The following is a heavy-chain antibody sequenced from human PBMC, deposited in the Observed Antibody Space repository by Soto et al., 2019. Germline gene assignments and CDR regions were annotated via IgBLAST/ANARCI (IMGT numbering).Heavy chain of an antibody. V-gene: IGHV1-46*01. CDR3: ASAEQQPLFQYYYGMDV. CDR1: GYTFTSYY. CDR2: INPSGGST. D-gene: IGHD6-13*01. J-gene: IGHJ6*02. Sequence: ASVKCSCKASGYTFTSYYMHWVRQAPGQGLEWMGIINPSGGSTSYAQKFQGRVTMTRDTSTSTVYMELSSLRSEDTAVYYCASAEQQPLFQYYYGMDVWGQGTTVTVSS.